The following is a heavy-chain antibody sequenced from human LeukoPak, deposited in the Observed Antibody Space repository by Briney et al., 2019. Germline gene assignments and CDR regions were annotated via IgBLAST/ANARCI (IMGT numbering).Heavy chain of an antibody. CDR1: GGTFSSYA. J-gene: IGHJ4*02. V-gene: IGHV1-69*04. CDR3: ARWPTNYDILTGDMGY. Sequence: SVKVSCKASGGTFSSYAISWVRQAPGQGLEWMGRIIPILGIANYAQKFQGRVTITADKSTSTAYMELSSLRSEDTAVYYCARWPTNYDILTGDMGYWGQGTLVTVSS. D-gene: IGHD3-9*01. CDR2: IIPILGIA.